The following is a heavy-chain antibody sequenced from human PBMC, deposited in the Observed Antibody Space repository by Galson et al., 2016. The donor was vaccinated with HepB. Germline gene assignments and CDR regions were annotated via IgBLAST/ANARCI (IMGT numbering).Heavy chain of an antibody. V-gene: IGHV3-21*01. J-gene: IGHJ1*01. D-gene: IGHD3-9*01. CDR1: GFSFSRYS. CDR3: VGEYF. Sequence: SLRLSCAGSGFSFSRYSINWVRQAPGRGLEWVSSISSSSTYIDYADSVKGRFTTSRDNTNNSVHLQMNDLRVDDTALYYCVGEYFWGQGTPVTVSS. CDR2: ISSSSTYI.